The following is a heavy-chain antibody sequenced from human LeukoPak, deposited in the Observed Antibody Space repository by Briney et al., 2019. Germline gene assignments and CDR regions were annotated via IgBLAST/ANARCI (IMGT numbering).Heavy chain of an antibody. Sequence: GRSLRLSCAASGFTFDDYPMHWVPQAPGKGLEWVSGISWNSGSIGYADSVKGRFTISRDNAKNSLYLQMNSLRAEDTALYYCAKGGYSSSWYLAFDIWGQGTMVTVSS. CDR2: ISWNSGSI. D-gene: IGHD6-13*01. CDR1: GFTFDDYP. V-gene: IGHV3-9*01. J-gene: IGHJ3*02. CDR3: AKGGYSSSWYLAFDI.